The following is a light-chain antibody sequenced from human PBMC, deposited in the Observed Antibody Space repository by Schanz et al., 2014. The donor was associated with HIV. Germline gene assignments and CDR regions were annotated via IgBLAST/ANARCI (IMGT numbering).Light chain of an antibody. CDR3: QQYESSPPRVT. V-gene: IGKV3-20*01. CDR1: QSVSGSY. Sequence: EIVLTQSPGTLSLSPGDRVTLSCRASQSVSGSYLAWYQQKAGQAPRLLIYGASYRAAGVPDRFSASVSATDFTLTISRLEPEDFAVYYCQQYESSPPRVTFGGGTKVDIK. CDR2: GAS. J-gene: IGKJ4*01.